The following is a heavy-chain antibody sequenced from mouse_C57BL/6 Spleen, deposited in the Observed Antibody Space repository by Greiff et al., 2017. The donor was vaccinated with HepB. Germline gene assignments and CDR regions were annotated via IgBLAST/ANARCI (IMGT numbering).Heavy chain of an antibody. J-gene: IGHJ4*01. V-gene: IGHV1-80*01. Sequence: VQLQQSGAELVKPGASVKISCKASGYAFSSYWMNWVKQRPGKGLEWIGQIYPGDGDTNYNGKFKGKATLTADKSSSTAYMQLSSLTSEDSAVYFCARWGNYCAMDYWGQGTSVTVSS. CDR3: ARWGNYCAMDY. CDR1: GYAFSSYW. CDR2: IYPGDGDT. D-gene: IGHD2-1*01.